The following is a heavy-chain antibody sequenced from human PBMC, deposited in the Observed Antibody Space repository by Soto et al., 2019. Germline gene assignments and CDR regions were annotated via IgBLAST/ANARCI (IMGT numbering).Heavy chain of an antibody. V-gene: IGHV3-21*01. CDR3: ARGRRGYTKDDTFDI. CDR2: ISSGSSVI. CDR1: DSTFSSNS. J-gene: IGHJ3*02. D-gene: IGHD2-2*02. Sequence: EVQLVESGGGLVKPGESLRLSCVASDSTFSSNSMKRVRQAPGRGLEWVSIISSGSSVIFYADSMKGRFTISRDNAKNSLYLQMNSLRAEDTAVYYCARGRRGYTKDDTFDIWGQGTMVTVSS.